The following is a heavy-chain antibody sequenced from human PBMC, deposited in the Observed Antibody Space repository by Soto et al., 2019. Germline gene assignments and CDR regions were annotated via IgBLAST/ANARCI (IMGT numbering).Heavy chain of an antibody. CDR2: IYYSGST. V-gene: IGHV4-39*01. D-gene: IGHD2-2*01. CDR3: ARHLYCSTNSCYASGLWFDP. CDR1: GGSISSSNYY. Sequence: QLQLQESGPGLVKPSETLSLICTVSGGSISSSNYYWGWIRQPPGKGLEWIGSIYYSGSTYYNPSLKSRVTISVDTSKNQFSLKLSSVTAADTAVYYCARHLYCSTNSCYASGLWFDPLGQGTLVTVSS. J-gene: IGHJ5*02.